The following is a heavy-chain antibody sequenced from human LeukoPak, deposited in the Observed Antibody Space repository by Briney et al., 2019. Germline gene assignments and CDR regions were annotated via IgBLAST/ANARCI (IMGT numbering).Heavy chain of an antibody. CDR2: ISNSGGST. D-gene: IGHD3-10*01. CDR3: AKRASGSGTSLYYFDY. V-gene: IGHV3-23*01. Sequence: ETLSLTCAVYGGSFSGYYWSWVRQAPGKGLEWVSVISNSGGSTFYADSVKGRFTISRDNSKNTLYLQMNSLRAEDTAVYYCAKRASGSGTSLYYFDYWGQGTLVTVSS. J-gene: IGHJ4*02. CDR1: GGSFSGYY.